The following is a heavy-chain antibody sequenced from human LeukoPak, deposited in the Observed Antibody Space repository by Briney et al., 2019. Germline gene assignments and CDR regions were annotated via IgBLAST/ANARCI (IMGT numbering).Heavy chain of an antibody. Sequence: PGGPLRLSCAASGLTLSPYWMHWVRQAPGKGLVWVSHISTDWTATTYADSVKGRFTISRDNAKSTLYLQMNSLRAEDTAVYYCVRDSKLSFDYWGQGSLVTPSA. CDR1: GLTLSPYW. V-gene: IGHV3-74*01. CDR3: VRDSKLSFDY. CDR2: ISTDWTAT. D-gene: IGHD1-7*01. J-gene: IGHJ4*02.